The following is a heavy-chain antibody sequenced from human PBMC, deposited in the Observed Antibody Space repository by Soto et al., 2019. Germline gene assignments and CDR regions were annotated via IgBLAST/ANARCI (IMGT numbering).Heavy chain of an antibody. CDR1: GFTFSGSA. CDR3: TRHIDDFWSGSAVENGIYYYYGMDV. V-gene: IGHV3-73*01. D-gene: IGHD3-3*01. J-gene: IGHJ6*02. CDR2: IRSKANSYAT. Sequence: GGSLRLSCAASGFTFSGSAMHWVRQASGKGLEWVGRIRSKANSYATAYAASVKGRFTISGDDSKNTAYLQMNSLKTEDTAVYYCTRHIDDFWSGSAVENGIYYYYGMDVWGQGTTVTVSS.